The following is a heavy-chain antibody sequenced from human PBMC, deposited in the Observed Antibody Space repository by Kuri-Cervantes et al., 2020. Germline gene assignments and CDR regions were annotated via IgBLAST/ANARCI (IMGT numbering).Heavy chain of an antibody. CDR3: ARGPNSSSWGWAFDI. CDR2: IYHSGST. Sequence: SLRLSCAVSGGSISSGGYSWSWIRQPPGKGLEWIGYIYHSGSTYYNPSLKSRVTISVDRSKNQFSLKLSSVTAADTAVYYCARGPNSSSWGWAFDIWGQGTMVTVSS. V-gene: IGHV4-30-2*01. CDR1: GGSISSGGYS. D-gene: IGHD6-13*01. J-gene: IGHJ3*02.